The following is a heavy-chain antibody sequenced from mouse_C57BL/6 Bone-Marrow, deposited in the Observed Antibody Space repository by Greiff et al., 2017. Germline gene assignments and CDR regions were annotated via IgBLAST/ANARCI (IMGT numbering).Heavy chain of an antibody. J-gene: IGHJ3*01. V-gene: IGHV5-9-1*02. Sequence: DVQLVESGEGLVKPGGSLKLSCAASGFTFSSYAMSWVRQTPEKGLEWVAYISSGGDYIYYADTVKGRFTISRDNARNTLYLQMSSLKSEDTAMYYCNLPYYYGSSYGFAYWGQGTLVTVSA. CDR2: ISSGGDYI. CDR1: GFTFSSYA. CDR3: NLPYYYGSSYGFAY. D-gene: IGHD1-1*01.